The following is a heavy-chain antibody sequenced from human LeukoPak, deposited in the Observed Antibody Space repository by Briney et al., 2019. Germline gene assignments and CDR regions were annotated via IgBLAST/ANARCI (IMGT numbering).Heavy chain of an antibody. V-gene: IGHV3-7*01. J-gene: IGHJ3*01. CDR1: GFSFSTYW. CDR3: ARRRYGEAFDV. Sequence: PGGSLRLSCVASGFSFSTYWLSWVRQAPGKGLEWVANIKQDESESQYVDSVKGRFTISRDNAKNSLYLQMNSLTAEDTAVFYCARRRYGEAFDVWGQGTMVTVSS. CDR2: IKQDESES. D-gene: IGHD3-9*01.